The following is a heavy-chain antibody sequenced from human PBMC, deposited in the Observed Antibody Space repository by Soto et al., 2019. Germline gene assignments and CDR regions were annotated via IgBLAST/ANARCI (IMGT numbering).Heavy chain of an antibody. V-gene: IGHV3-23*01. CDR1: GFIFDDYG. Sequence: PGGSLRLSCTASGFIFDDYGMNWVRQTPDKGLEWVSVISCSGGNTYYADSVKGRFTISRDNSKNTLYLQMNSLRAEDTAVYYCAKDLTRPVTYYFDYWGQGTLVTVSS. J-gene: IGHJ4*02. CDR2: ISCSGGNT. D-gene: IGHD4-4*01. CDR3: AKDLTRPVTYYFDY.